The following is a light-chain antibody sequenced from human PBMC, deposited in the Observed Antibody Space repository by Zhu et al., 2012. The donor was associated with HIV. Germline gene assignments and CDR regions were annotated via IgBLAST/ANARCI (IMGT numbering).Light chain of an antibody. V-gene: IGKV3-20*01. Sequence: EIVLTQSPDTLSLSPGESATLSCRASQSVSNGYVAWYQQKPGQAPRLVIYAASSRAADFPNRFRGSGSGTDFTLTISRLEPEDFAVYYCHQYRSAPWTFGQGTKVEIK. CDR1: QSVSNGY. CDR2: AAS. J-gene: IGKJ1*01. CDR3: HQYRSAPWT.